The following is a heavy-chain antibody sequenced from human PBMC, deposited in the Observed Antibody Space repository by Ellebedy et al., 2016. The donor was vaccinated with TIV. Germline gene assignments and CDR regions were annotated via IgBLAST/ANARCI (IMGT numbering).Heavy chain of an antibody. CDR2: ISSSSSYT. Sequence: GESLKISCAASGFSFSDYYMSWIRQAPGKGLEWVSYISSSSSYTNYADSVKGRFTISRDNVKNSLYLQMNSLRAEDTAVYYCARGDTAMIPQLIATFDIWGQGTMVTVSS. D-gene: IGHD5-18*01. J-gene: IGHJ3*02. CDR3: ARGDTAMIPQLIATFDI. CDR1: GFSFSDYY. V-gene: IGHV3-11*06.